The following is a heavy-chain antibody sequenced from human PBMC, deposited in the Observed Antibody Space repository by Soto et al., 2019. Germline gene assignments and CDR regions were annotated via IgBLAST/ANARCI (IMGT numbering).Heavy chain of an antibody. CDR2: IIPIFGTA. CDR3: SITAPTWLDY. Sequence: SVKVSCKASGGTFSIYAISWVRQAPGQGLEWMGGIIPIFGTANYAQKFQGRVTITADESTSTAYMELSSLRSEDTAVYYCSITAPTWLDYWGQGTLVTVSS. V-gene: IGHV1-69*13. J-gene: IGHJ4*02. CDR1: GGTFSIYA. D-gene: IGHD3-3*01.